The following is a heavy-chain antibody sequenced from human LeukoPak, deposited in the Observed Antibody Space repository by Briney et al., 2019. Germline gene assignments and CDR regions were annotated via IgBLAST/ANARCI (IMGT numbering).Heavy chain of an antibody. V-gene: IGHV1-2*02. CDR1: GYTFTGYY. Sequence: ASVKVSCKASGYTFTGYYMHWARQAPGQGLQWMGWINPNSGGTNYAQNFQGRVTMTRDTSISTAYMELSRLRSDDTAVYYCARDGLTTVTSVFGDWFDPWGQGTLVTVSS. CDR3: ARDGLTTVTSVFGDWFDP. D-gene: IGHD4-17*01. CDR2: INPNSGGT. J-gene: IGHJ5*02.